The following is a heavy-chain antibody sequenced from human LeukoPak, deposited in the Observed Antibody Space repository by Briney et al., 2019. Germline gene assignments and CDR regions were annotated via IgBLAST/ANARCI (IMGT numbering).Heavy chain of an antibody. J-gene: IGHJ4*02. D-gene: IGHD5-24*01. CDR1: GFTFSSYA. Sequence: GGSLRLSCAASGFTFSSYAMSLVRQAPGKELEWVSAISGSGGSTYYADSVKGRFTISRDNSKNTLYLQMNSLRAEDTAVYYCAKDLEMAQPYYFDYWGQGTLVTVSS. V-gene: IGHV3-23*01. CDR2: ISGSGGST. CDR3: AKDLEMAQPYYFDY.